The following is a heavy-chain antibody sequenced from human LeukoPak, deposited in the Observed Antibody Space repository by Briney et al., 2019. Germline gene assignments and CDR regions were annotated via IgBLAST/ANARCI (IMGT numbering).Heavy chain of an antibody. CDR1: GGSISSGGYY. J-gene: IGHJ4*02. Sequence: NPSETLSLTCTVSGGSISSGGYYWSWIRQHPGKGLEWIGYIYYSGSTYYNPSLKSRLTISVDTSKNQFSLELSSVTAADTALYYCARTSDSSGYYFDYWGQGTLVTVSS. CDR3: ARTSDSSGYYFDY. D-gene: IGHD3-22*01. CDR2: IYYSGST. V-gene: IGHV4-31*03.